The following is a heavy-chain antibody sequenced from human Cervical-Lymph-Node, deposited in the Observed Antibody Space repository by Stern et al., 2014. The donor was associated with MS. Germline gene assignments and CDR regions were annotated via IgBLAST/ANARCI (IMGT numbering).Heavy chain of an antibody. D-gene: IGHD6-13*01. J-gene: IGHJ2*01. Sequence: QDTLRESGPVLGKPTETLTLTCTVSGFSLSNARMGVSWIRQPPGKALEWLAHIFSNYEKSYSTSLKSRLTISKDTSKSQVVLTMTNMDPVDTATYYCARIPPGYSVAWDWYFDLWGRGTLVTVSS. CDR1: GFSLSNARMG. CDR3: ARIPPGYSVAWDWYFDL. CDR2: IFSNYEK. V-gene: IGHV2-26*01.